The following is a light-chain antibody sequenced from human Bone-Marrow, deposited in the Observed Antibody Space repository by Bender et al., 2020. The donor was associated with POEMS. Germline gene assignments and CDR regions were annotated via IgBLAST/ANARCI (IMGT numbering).Light chain of an antibody. V-gene: IGLV2-23*02. CDR1: SADVGAYNL. Sequence: QSALTQPASVSVSPGRSITISCAGSSADVGAYNLVSWYQQHPGKAPRLIVYFVSDRPSGVSPRFSGSKSGNTASLTISGVQPEDEADYHCSSYAGSSTLIFGGGTKLPVL. CDR3: SSYAGSSTLI. CDR2: FVS. J-gene: IGLJ2*01.